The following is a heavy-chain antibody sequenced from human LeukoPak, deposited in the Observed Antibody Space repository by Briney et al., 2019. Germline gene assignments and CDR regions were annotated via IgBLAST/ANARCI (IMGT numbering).Heavy chain of an antibody. V-gene: IGHV3-48*01. CDR3: ARAPVQLERHPSSFDY. Sequence: PGGSLRLSCAASGFTFSGYSMNWVRQAPGKGLEWVSYISSSSSTIYYADSVKGRFTISRDNAKNSLYLQMNSLRAEDTAVYYCARAPVQLERHPSSFDYWGQGTLVTVSS. CDR2: ISSSSSTI. D-gene: IGHD1-1*01. J-gene: IGHJ4*02. CDR1: GFTFSGYS.